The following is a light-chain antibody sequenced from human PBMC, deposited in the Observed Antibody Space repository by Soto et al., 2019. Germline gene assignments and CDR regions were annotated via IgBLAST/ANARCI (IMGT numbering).Light chain of an antibody. Sequence: QSALTQPPSASGSPGQSVTISCTGTSSDIGTYNYVSWYQHHPGRPPKLMISEVNKRPSGVPDRFSGSKSGNTASLTISGLQAEDEDDYYCGAYAGIDYYVFGSGTKLTVL. CDR1: SSDIGTYNY. V-gene: IGLV2-8*01. J-gene: IGLJ1*01. CDR3: GAYAGIDYYV. CDR2: EVN.